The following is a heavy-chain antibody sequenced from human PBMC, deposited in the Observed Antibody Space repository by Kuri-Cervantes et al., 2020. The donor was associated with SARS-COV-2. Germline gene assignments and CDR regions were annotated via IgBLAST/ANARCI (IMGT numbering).Heavy chain of an antibody. CDR2: IIPIFGTA. Sequence: SAKVSCKASGGTFSSYAISWVRQAPGQGLEWMGGIIPIFGTANYAQKFQGRVTITADESTSTAYMELSSLRSEDTAVYYCARAYYYESSGYYPGDYWGQGTLVTVSS. V-gene: IGHV1-69*13. D-gene: IGHD3-22*01. CDR3: ARAYYYESSGYYPGDY. CDR1: GGTFSSYA. J-gene: IGHJ4*02.